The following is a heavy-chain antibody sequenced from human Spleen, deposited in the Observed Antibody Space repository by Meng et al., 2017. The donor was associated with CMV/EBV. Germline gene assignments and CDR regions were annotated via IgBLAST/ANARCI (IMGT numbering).Heavy chain of an antibody. D-gene: IGHD1-26*01. J-gene: IGHJ4*02. CDR3: ARSPSGTLSPYYFDF. CDR1: GYSFSSYY. CDR2: IYPGDFDT. V-gene: IGHV5-51*01. Sequence: GESLKISCKSSGYSFSSYYIGWVRQMPGKGLEWMGIIYPGDFDTRYSPSFQGQVTISVDKSITTAYLHWSSLKASDTAMYYCARSPSGTLSPYYFDFWGQGTLVTVSS.